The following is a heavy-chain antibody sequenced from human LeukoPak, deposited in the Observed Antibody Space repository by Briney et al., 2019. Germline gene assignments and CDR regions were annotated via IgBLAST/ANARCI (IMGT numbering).Heavy chain of an antibody. J-gene: IGHJ6*02. D-gene: IGHD3-9*01. CDR2: ISYDGSNK. V-gene: IGHV3-30*18. Sequence: PGRSLRLSCAASGFTFSSYGMPWVRQAPGKGLEWVAVISYDGSNKYYADSVKGRFTISRDNSKNTLYLQMNSLRAEHTAVYSCAKEGLHYDILTGSIYYYGMDVWGQGTTVTVSS. CDR1: GFTFSSYG. CDR3: AKEGLHYDILTGSIYYYGMDV.